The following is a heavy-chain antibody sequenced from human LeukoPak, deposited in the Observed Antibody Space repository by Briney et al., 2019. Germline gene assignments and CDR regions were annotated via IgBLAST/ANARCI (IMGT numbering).Heavy chain of an antibody. CDR1: EFTFSSYA. CDR2: IRSTGGGT. CDR3: AKELAAVGVPSFDS. D-gene: IGHD6-13*01. J-gene: IGHJ4*02. V-gene: IGHV3-23*01. Sequence: GGSLRLSCAASEFTFSSYAMSWVRQTPGKGLEWVSGIRSTGGGTYYADFVKGRFTISRDNSKNTLYLQMNSLRAEDTAVYYCAKELAAVGVPSFDSWGQGTLVTVSS.